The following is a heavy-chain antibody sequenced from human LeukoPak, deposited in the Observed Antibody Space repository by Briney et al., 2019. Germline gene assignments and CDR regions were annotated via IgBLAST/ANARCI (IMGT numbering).Heavy chain of an antibody. CDR1: GFTVSIDY. CDR3: ARALAAASHTSFDY. D-gene: IGHD6-13*01. J-gene: IGHJ4*02. Sequence: GGSLRLSCAACGFTVSIDYMSWVRQAPGKGLEWVSIIYAGGSTYYADSVKGRFIVSRDNSKNTVYLQINSLRAEDTAVYYCARALAAASHTSFDYWGQGTLVTVTS. V-gene: IGHV3-66*01. CDR2: IYAGGST.